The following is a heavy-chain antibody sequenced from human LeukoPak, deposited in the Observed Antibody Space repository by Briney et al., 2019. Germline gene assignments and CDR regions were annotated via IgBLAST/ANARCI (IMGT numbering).Heavy chain of an antibody. CDR1: GYTFTSYG. CDR2: IIPILGIA. D-gene: IGHD2-21*02. CDR3: ARGVSDCGGDCYSFNIDY. J-gene: IGHJ4*02. V-gene: IGHV1-69*04. Sequence: ASVKVSCKASGYTFTSYGISWVRQAPGQGLEWMGRIIPILGIANYAQKFQGRVTITADKSTSTAYMELSSLRSEDTAVYYCARGVSDCGGDCYSFNIDYWGQGTLVTVSS.